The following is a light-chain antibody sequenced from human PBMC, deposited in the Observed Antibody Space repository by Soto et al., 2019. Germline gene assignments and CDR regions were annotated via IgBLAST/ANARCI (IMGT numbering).Light chain of an antibody. V-gene: IGLV1-44*01. CDR3: ATWDDSLNGNV. Sequence: QSVLTQPPSASGTPGQRVSISCSGGSSNIGSNTVNWYQQLPGTAPKLLIYSNNHRPSGVPDRFSGSKSGTSASLAISGLRSEDEADYYCATWDDSLNGNVFGTGTKVT. J-gene: IGLJ1*01. CDR2: SNN. CDR1: SSNIGSNT.